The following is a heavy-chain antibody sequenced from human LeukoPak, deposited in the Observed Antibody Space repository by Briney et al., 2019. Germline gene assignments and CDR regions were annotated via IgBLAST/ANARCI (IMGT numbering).Heavy chain of an antibody. D-gene: IGHD5-24*01. CDR1: GFTFTSYA. CDR2: ISGSGGST. J-gene: IGHJ4*02. V-gene: IGHV3-23*01. Sequence: GGSLRLSCAASGFTFTSYAMSWVRQAPGKGLEWVSAISGSGGSTYYADSVKGRFTISRDNSKNTLYLQVNSLRAEDTAVYYCAKDHSPNVEMTTIVGYWGQGTLVTVSS. CDR3: AKDHSPNVEMTTIVGY.